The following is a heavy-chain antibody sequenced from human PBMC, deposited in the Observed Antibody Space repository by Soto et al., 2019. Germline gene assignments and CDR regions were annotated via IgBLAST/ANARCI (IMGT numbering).Heavy chain of an antibody. CDR1: GYTLTELS. J-gene: IGHJ4*02. V-gene: IGHV1-2*04. Sequence: GASVKVSCKVSGYTLTELSMHWVRQAPGKGLEWMGGINPNSGDTNYAQKFQGWVTMTRDTSISTAYMELSRLRSDDTAVYYCAREAGYCSGGSCLYYWGQGTLVTVSS. CDR3: AREAGYCSGGSCLYY. D-gene: IGHD2-15*01. CDR2: INPNSGDT.